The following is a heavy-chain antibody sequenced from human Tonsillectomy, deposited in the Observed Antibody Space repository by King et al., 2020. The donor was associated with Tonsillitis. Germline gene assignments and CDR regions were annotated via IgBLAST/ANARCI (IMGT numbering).Heavy chain of an antibody. CDR2: ISYDGSNK. J-gene: IGHJ4*02. CDR3: AKEENGGNFFDY. Sequence: VQLVESGGGVVQPGRSLRLSCAGSGFTFSSYGMHWVRQAPGKGLEWVAVISYDGSNKYYADSVKGRFTISRDNSKNPLYLQMNSLRAEDTAVYYCAKEENGGNFFDYWGQGTLVTVSS. D-gene: IGHD4-23*01. CDR1: GFTFSSYG. V-gene: IGHV3-30*18.